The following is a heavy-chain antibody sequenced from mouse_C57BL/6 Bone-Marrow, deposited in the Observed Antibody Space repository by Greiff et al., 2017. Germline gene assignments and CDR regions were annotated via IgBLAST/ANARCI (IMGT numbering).Heavy chain of an antibody. V-gene: IGHV8-8*01. Sequence: QVTLKESGPGILQPSQTLSLTCSFSGFSLSTFGMGVGWIRQPSGKGLEWLAHIWWDDDKYYNPALKSRLTISKDTSQNQVFLKIADVDTADTATYYCARMGYGSSYDWYFDVWGTGTTVTVSS. CDR2: IWWDDDK. J-gene: IGHJ1*03. CDR1: GFSLSTFGMG. D-gene: IGHD1-1*01. CDR3: ARMGYGSSYDWYFDV.